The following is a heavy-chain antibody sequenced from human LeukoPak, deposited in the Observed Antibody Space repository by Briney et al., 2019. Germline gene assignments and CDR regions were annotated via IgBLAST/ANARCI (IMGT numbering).Heavy chain of an antibody. CDR2: INPNSGGT. V-gene: IGHV1-2*02. CDR1: GYTFTGYY. CDR3: ARDPTHYDFWSGYSGDY. D-gene: IGHD3-3*01. J-gene: IGHJ4*02. Sequence: PSVKVSCKASGYTFTGYYMHWVRQAPGQGREWMGWINPNSGGTNYAQKFQGRVTMTRDTSISTAYMELSRLRSDDTAVYYCARDPTHYDFWSGYSGDYWGQGTLVTVSS.